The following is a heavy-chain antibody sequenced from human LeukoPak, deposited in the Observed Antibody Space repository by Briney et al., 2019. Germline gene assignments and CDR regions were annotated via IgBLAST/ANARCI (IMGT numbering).Heavy chain of an antibody. CDR1: GLTFGSYD. CDR3: AKDIGSGSYNWFDP. CDR2: ISWNSGSI. D-gene: IGHD3-10*01. Sequence: GGSLRLSCVVSGLTFGSYDMTWVRQAPGKGLEWVSGISWNSGSIGYADSVKGRFTISRDNAKNSLYLQMNSLRAEDTALYYCAKDIGSGSYNWFDPWGQGTLVTVSS. J-gene: IGHJ5*02. V-gene: IGHV3-9*01.